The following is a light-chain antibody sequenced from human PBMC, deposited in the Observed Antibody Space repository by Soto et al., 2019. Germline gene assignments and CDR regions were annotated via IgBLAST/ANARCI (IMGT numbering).Light chain of an antibody. Sequence: DIQMTQSPSTLSGSVGDRVTITCRASQTISSWLAWYQQKPGKAPKLLIYKASTLKSGVPSRFSGSGSGTEFTLTISRLQPDDFATYYCKHYNSYSEAFGQGTKVDI. CDR3: KHYNSYSEA. V-gene: IGKV1-5*03. CDR2: KAS. J-gene: IGKJ1*01. CDR1: QTISSW.